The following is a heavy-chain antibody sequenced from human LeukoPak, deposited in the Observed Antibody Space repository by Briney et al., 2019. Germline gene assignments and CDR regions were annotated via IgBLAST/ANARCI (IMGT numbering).Heavy chain of an antibody. V-gene: IGHV4-39*01. J-gene: IGHJ4*02. CDR2: IYYSGTT. CDR3: ARLRFDFWSGYTHPYFDY. Sequence: PSETLSLTCTVSGGSISSSSYSWGWIRQPPGKGLEWIGSIYYSGTTYYNPSLKSRVTIYVATSKIQFSLKLSSVAATDTAVYFCARLRFDFWSGYTHPYFDYWGQGTLVTVSS. CDR1: GGSISSSSYS. D-gene: IGHD3-3*01.